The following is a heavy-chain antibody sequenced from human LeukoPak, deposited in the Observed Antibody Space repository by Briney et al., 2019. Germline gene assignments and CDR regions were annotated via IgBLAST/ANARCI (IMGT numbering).Heavy chain of an antibody. CDR2: ISSSGSTI. CDR1: GFTFSNYE. D-gene: IGHD5-18*01. J-gene: IGHJ4*02. CDR3: AQIYTYGSSQFDY. Sequence: PGGSLRLSCAASGFTFSNYEMNWVRQAPGKGLEWVSYISSSGSTIYCADSVKGRFTISRDNAKNSLYLQMNSLRAEDTAVYYCAQIYTYGSSQFDYWGQGTLVTVSS. V-gene: IGHV3-48*03.